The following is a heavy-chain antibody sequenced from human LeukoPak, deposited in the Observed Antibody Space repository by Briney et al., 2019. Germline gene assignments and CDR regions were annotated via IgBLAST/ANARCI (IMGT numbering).Heavy chain of an antibody. Sequence: SSETLSLTCAVYGGSFSGYYWSWIRQPPGKGLEWIGEINHSGSTNYNPSLKSRVTISVDTPKNQFSLKLSSVTTADTAVYYCARAPNYYGAGYWGQGTLVTVSS. V-gene: IGHV4-34*01. J-gene: IGHJ4*02. D-gene: IGHD4-17*01. CDR3: ARAPNYYGAGY. CDR1: GGSFSGYY. CDR2: INHSGST.